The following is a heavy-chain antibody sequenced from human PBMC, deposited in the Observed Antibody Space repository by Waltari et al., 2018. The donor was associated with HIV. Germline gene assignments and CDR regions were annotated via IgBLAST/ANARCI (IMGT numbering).Heavy chain of an antibody. CDR1: GFDFRRYW. V-gene: IGHV3-7*01. CDR3: ARDGGEY. J-gene: IGHJ4*02. CDR2: IKEDGSQK. Sequence: DVQLVESGGGVVRPGGSLRLSCVGSGFDFRRYWMTWVRQTPGKWLAWVDNIKEDGSQKYYEESVKGRFTITRDNAENTVWLEMRNLRVDDAGLYYCARDGGEYWGQGTLLTVSS. D-gene: IGHD3-10*01.